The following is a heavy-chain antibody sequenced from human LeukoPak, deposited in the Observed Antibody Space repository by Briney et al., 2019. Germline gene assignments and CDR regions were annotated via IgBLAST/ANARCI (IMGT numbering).Heavy chain of an antibody. Sequence: ASVKVSCKASGYTFTSYYIHWVRQAPGQGLEWMAIINPSDGSTSYAQKFQGRVTMTRDTSTSTVYMELSSLRSEDTAVYYCARGPSITMVRGGQWYYYMDVWGKGTTVTISS. D-gene: IGHD3-10*01. CDR2: INPSDGST. J-gene: IGHJ6*03. V-gene: IGHV1-46*01. CDR1: GYTFTSYY. CDR3: ARGPSITMVRGGQWYYYMDV.